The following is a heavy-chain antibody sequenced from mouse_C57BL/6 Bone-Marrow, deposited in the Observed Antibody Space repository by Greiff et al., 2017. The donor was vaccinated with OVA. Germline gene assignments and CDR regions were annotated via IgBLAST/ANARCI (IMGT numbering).Heavy chain of an antibody. J-gene: IGHJ2*01. V-gene: IGHV1-69*01. D-gene: IGHD2-4*01. CDR3: AREGLRLGLDY. Sequence: VQLQQPGAELVMPGASVKLSCKASGYTFTSYWMHWVKQRPGQGLEWIGEIDTSDSYTNYNQKFKGKSTLTVDKSSSTAYMQLSSLTSEDSAVYYCAREGLRLGLDYWGQGTTLTVSS. CDR2: IDTSDSYT. CDR1: GYTFTSYW.